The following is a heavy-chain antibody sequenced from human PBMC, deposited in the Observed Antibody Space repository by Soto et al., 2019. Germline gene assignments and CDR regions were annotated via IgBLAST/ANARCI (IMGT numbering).Heavy chain of an antibody. CDR1: GYTFTGYY. Sequence: ASVKVSCKASGYTFTGYYMHWVRQAPGQGLEWMGWINPNSGGTNYAQKFQGWVTMTRDTSISTAYMELSRLRSDDTAVYYCAIDRTVGATYYYFDYWGQGTLVTVSS. J-gene: IGHJ4*02. D-gene: IGHD1-26*01. CDR3: AIDRTVGATYYYFDY. CDR2: INPNSGGT. V-gene: IGHV1-2*04.